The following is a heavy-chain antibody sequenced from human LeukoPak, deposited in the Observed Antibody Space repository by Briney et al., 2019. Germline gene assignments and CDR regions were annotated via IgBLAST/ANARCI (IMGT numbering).Heavy chain of an antibody. CDR1: GDSVSTNSAA. CDR2: TYYRSEWYN. V-gene: IGHV6-1*01. CDR3: ARVPRVPAAMPCDY. Sequence: SPTLSLTCALSGDSVSTNSAAWNWIRHSPSRGLEWLGRTYYRSEWYNDYAVSVKSRISINPDTSKNQFSLHLNSVTPDDTAVYYCARVPRVPAAMPCDYWGQGTLVTVSS. J-gene: IGHJ4*02. D-gene: IGHD2-2*01.